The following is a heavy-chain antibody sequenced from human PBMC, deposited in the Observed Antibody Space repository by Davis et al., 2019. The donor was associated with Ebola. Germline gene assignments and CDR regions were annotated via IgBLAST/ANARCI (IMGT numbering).Heavy chain of an antibody. Sequence: HLQSPSLTCAISGDRVSSNSAAWNWLRQSPSRGLEWLGRTYYNSQWYNDYAVSVKSRVTINPDTSKNQFSLQLNSVTPEDTAVYYCARGWLRGSFDIWGQGTMVTVSS. CDR3: ARGWLRGSFDI. CDR2: TYYNSQWYN. J-gene: IGHJ3*02. V-gene: IGHV6-1*01. D-gene: IGHD5-24*01. CDR1: GDRVSSNSAA.